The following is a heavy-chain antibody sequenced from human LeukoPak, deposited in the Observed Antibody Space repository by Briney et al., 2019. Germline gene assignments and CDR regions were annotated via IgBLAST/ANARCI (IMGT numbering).Heavy chain of an antibody. CDR3: ARDRYCSGTSCYRRGFDY. D-gene: IGHD2-2*01. V-gene: IGHV1-8*03. J-gene: IGHJ4*02. Sequence: ASVKVSCKASGYTFTSYDINWVRQATGQGLEWMGWVNPNSGDTGYAQKFLGKVTITRDTSISTAYMELSSLRSEDTAVYYCARDRYCSGTSCYRRGFDYWGQGTLVTVSS. CDR1: GYTFTSYD. CDR2: VNPNSGDT.